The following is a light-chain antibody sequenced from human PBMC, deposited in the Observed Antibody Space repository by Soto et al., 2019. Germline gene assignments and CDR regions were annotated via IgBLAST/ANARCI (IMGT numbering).Light chain of an antibody. J-gene: IGKJ2*01. CDR3: QHYHSYPYT. CDR1: QSIGGW. V-gene: IGKV1-5*01. Sequence: DIQMTQSPSTLSASVGDRVTITCRASQSIGGWLAWYQQRPGKAPRLLIYDASSVESGVPSRFSGSRSGTKFTLAISSLQPEDFPTYYCQHYHSYPYTFGQGTKLEIK. CDR2: DAS.